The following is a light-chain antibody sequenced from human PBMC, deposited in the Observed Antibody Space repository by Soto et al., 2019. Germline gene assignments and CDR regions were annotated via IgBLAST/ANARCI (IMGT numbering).Light chain of an antibody. V-gene: IGKV3-20*01. CDR3: QQYDSSPRT. CDR2: GAS. J-gene: IGKJ1*01. CDR1: QSVRSER. Sequence: EIVLTQSPATLSLSPGERATLSCRASQSVRSERLAWYQQKPGQAPRLVIFGASSRATGIPARFSGSGSGTDFTLTINRLEPEDFAVYYCQQYDSSPRTFGQGTKVDIK.